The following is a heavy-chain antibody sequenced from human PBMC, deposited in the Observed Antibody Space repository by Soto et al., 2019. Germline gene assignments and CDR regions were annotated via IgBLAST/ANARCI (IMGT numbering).Heavy chain of an antibody. CDR1: GGTFSGYV. D-gene: IGHD3-16*01. J-gene: IGHJ4*02. CDR2: LVPLFGTT. CDR3: ATHGLGVSSPPYFDN. Sequence: QLVQSGSEVKKPGSSVTVSCQASGGTFSGYVVTWVRQAPGQGLEWMGELVPLFGTTNYAQRFSGRITITAKESTITAYMELRTLRSDDTAIYYCATHGLGVSSPPYFDNWGQGTLVTVSS. V-gene: IGHV1-69*01.